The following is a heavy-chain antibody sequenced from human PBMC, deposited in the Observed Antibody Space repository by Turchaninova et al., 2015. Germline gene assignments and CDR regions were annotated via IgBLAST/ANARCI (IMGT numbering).Heavy chain of an antibody. V-gene: IGHV4-59*01. D-gene: IGHD5-12*01. CDR3: ARDRSGYEYYYIDV. CDR1: GGSIGSYH. J-gene: IGHJ6*03. CDR2: INYRGTT. Sequence: GLVKPSETLSLTCTVSGGSIGSYHWSWIRQPPGKGLELIGYINYRGTTKYNPSLESRVTILVDTSKNQFSLKLTSVTAADTAVYYCARDRSGYEYYYIDVWGKGTTVTVSS.